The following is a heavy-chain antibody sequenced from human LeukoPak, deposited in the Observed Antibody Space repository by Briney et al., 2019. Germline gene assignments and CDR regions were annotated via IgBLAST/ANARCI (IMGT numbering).Heavy chain of an antibody. CDR1: GGSFSGYY. CDR3: ARGCSGGSCYGLRVYYYYYYYMDV. V-gene: IGHV4-34*01. CDR2: INHSGST. Sequence: SETLSLTCAVYGGSFSGYYWSWIRQPPGKGLEWIGEINHSGSTNYNPSLKSRVTISVDTPKNQFSLKLSSVTAADTAVYYCARGCSGGSCYGLRVYYYYYYYMDVWGKGTTVTVSS. D-gene: IGHD2-15*01. J-gene: IGHJ6*03.